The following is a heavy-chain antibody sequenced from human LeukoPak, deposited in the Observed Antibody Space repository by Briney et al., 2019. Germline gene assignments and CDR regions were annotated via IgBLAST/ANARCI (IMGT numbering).Heavy chain of an antibody. D-gene: IGHD2-21*02. CDR2: ISYDGSNK. Sequence: TGGSLRLSCAASGFTFSSYAMHWVRQAPGKGLEWVAVISYDGSNKYYADSVKGRFTISRDNSKNTLYLQMNSLRAEDTAVYYCARVCGGDCYPAFDYWGQGTLVTVSS. CDR3: ARVCGGDCYPAFDY. V-gene: IGHV3-30-3*01. J-gene: IGHJ4*02. CDR1: GFTFSSYA.